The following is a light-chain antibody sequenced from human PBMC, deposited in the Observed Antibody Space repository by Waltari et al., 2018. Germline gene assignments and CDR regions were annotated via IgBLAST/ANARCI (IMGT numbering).Light chain of an antibody. CDR1: QNIRSN. CDR3: QQYNNWPPIT. Sequence: EVVMTQSPAMVSVSPGERATLSCTASQNIRSNLAWYQQKPGQAPRLLIYGASTRATDIPARFSGSWSGTEFTLTITSLQSEDFAVYYCQQYNNWPPITFGQGTRLEIK. V-gene: IGKV3-15*01. CDR2: GAS. J-gene: IGKJ5*01.